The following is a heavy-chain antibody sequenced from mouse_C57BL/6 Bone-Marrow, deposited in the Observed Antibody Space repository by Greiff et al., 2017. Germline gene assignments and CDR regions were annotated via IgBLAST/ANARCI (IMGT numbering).Heavy chain of an antibody. Sequence: VQLQQSGAALVKPGASVKMSCKASGYTFTSYWITWVKQRPGQGLAWIGDIYPGSGSTNYNEKFKSKATLTVDTSSSTAYMQRSSLTSEDSAVYYCAREGVVADYYAMDYWGQGTSGTVSS. D-gene: IGHD1-1*01. J-gene: IGHJ4*01. CDR2: IYPGSGST. CDR1: GYTFTSYW. CDR3: AREGVVADYYAMDY. V-gene: IGHV1-55*01.